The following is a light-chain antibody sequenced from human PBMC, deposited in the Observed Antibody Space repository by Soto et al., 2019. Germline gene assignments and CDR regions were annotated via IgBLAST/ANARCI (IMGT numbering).Light chain of an antibody. V-gene: IGLV4-69*01. CDR3: QTWGTGIHYV. J-gene: IGLJ1*01. CDR2: LNSDGSH. Sequence: QLVLTQSPSASVSLGASVKLTCTLSSGHSSYAIAWHQQQPEKGPRYLMKLNSDGSHSKGDGIPDRFSGSSSGAERYLTISSLQSEDEADYYCQTWGTGIHYVFGTGTKVTVL. CDR1: SGHSSYA.